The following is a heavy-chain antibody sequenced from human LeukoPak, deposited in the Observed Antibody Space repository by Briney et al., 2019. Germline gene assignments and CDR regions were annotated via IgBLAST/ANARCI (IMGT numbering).Heavy chain of an antibody. CDR3: ARGMFGFAAYYYYMDV. CDR1: GYTFTSYY. Sequence: ASVKVSCKAPGYTFTSYYMHWVRQAPGQGLEWMGIINPSGGSTSYAQKFQGRVTMTRDTSTSTVYMELSSLRSEDTAVYYCARGMFGFAAYYYYMDVWGKGTTVTVSS. D-gene: IGHD3-10*02. V-gene: IGHV1-46*01. J-gene: IGHJ6*03. CDR2: INPSGGST.